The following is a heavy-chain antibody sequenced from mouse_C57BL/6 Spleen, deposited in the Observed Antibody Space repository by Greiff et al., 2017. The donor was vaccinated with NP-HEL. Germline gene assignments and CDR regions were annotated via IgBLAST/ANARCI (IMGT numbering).Heavy chain of an antibody. CDR2: IYPGDGDT. Sequence: QVQLQQSGPELVKPGASVKISCKASGYAFSSSWMNWVKQRPGKGLEWIGRIYPGDGDTNYNGKFKGKATLTADKSSSTAYMQLSSLTSEDSAVYFCAREGSVYAMDYWGQGTSVTVSS. J-gene: IGHJ4*01. D-gene: IGHD3-2*02. V-gene: IGHV1-82*01. CDR3: AREGSVYAMDY. CDR1: GYAFSSSW.